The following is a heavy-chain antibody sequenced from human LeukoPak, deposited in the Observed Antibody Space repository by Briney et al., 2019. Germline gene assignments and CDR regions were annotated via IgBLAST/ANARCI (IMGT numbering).Heavy chain of an antibody. CDR3: ARRAAAGHLDGFDI. CDR1: GFTFSSYP. J-gene: IGHJ3*02. CDR2: ISGSDNTR. Sequence: SGGSLRLSCAASGFTFSSYPKNWVRQAPGRGLEWVSYISGSDNTRSYADSVKGRFTISRDNAKSSLSLQMNSLRAEDTAVYYCARRAAAGHLDGFDIWGQGTLITVSS. D-gene: IGHD6-13*01. V-gene: IGHV3-48*03.